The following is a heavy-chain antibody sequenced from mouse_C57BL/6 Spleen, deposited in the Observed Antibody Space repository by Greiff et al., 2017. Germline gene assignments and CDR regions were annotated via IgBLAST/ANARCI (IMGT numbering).Heavy chain of an antibody. J-gene: IGHJ1*03. CDR2: IDPEDGDT. Sequence: VTLKVSGAELVRPGASVKLSCTASGFNIKDYYMHWVKQRPEQGLEWIGRIDPEDGDTEYAPKFQGKATMTADTSSNTAYLQLSSLTSEDTAVYYCTTRGITTVVATGNFDVWGTGTTVTVSS. V-gene: IGHV14-1*01. D-gene: IGHD1-1*01. CDR1: GFNIKDYY. CDR3: TTRGITTVVATGNFDV.